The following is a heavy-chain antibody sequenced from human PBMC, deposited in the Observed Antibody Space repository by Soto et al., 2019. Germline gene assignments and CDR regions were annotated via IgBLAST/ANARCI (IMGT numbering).Heavy chain of an antibody. CDR1: SGSISSSSSY. CDR3: ARFSTVDYGDYYFDY. J-gene: IGHJ4*02. Sequence: PSETLSLTCTVSSGSISSSSSYWGWIRQPPGKGLEWIGSIYYSGNTYYNPSLKSRVTISVDTSKNQFSLKLSSVTAADTAVYYCARFSTVDYGDYYFDYWGQGTLVTVSS. CDR2: IYYSGNT. V-gene: IGHV4-39*07. D-gene: IGHD4-17*01.